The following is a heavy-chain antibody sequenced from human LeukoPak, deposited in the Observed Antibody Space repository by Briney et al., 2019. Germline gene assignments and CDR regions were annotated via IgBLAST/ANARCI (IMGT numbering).Heavy chain of an antibody. CDR1: GGSISSGGYY. J-gene: IGHJ6*03. D-gene: IGHD3-22*01. CDR2: IYYSGST. Sequence: PSQTLSLTCTVSGGSISSGGYYWSWIRQHPGKGLEWIGYIYYSGSTYYNPSLKSRVTISVDTSKNQFSLKLSSVTAAGTAVYYCARKVADSSGYYPNYYYYMDVWGKGTTVTVSS. V-gene: IGHV4-31*03. CDR3: ARKVADSSGYYPNYYYYMDV.